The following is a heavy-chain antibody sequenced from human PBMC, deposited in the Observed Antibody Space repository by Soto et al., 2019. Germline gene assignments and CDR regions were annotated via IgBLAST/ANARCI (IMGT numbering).Heavy chain of an antibody. V-gene: IGHV1-69*01. CDR1: GGTFSSYA. D-gene: IGHD6-13*01. CDR3: ARERGDRSYSSSWFADY. Sequence: QVQLVQSGAEVKKPGSSVKVSCKASGGTFSSYAISWVRQAPGQGLEWMGGIIPIFGTANYAQKFQGRVTSTADESTSTAYMELSSLRSEDTAVYDCARERGDRSYSSSWFADYWGQGTLVTVSS. J-gene: IGHJ4*02. CDR2: IIPIFGTA.